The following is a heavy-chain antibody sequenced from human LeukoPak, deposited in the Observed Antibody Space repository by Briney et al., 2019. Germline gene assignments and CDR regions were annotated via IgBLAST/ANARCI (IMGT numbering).Heavy chain of an antibody. CDR3: VGNYYDSSGLDY. CDR1: GFTFSSYW. Sequence: PGGSLRLSCAASGFTFSSYWMSWVRQAPGKGLECVSSISSSGAYIYYADSVKGRFTISRDNAKKSLYLQMNSLRAEDTAIYYCVGNYYDSSGLDYWGQGTLVTVSS. J-gene: IGHJ4*02. V-gene: IGHV3-21*01. D-gene: IGHD3-22*01. CDR2: ISSSGAYI.